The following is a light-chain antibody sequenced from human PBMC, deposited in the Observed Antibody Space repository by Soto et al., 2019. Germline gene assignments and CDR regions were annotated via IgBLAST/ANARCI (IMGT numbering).Light chain of an antibody. V-gene: IGKV1-39*01. Sequence: DIHMSQSPSSLSASVGDIFTITCRASQSISSYSNWYQQTPRKAPKLLIYGASTLQSGVPSCLSGSASGTYYILIISSMQPEDSATYYCQQNYTTPTFGHGTRLEIK. J-gene: IGKJ5*01. CDR1: QSISSY. CDR2: GAS. CDR3: QQNYTTPT.